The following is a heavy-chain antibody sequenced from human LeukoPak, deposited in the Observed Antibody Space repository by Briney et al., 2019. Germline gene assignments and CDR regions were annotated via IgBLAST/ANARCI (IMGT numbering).Heavy chain of an antibody. D-gene: IGHD6-13*01. J-gene: IGHJ4*02. CDR2: IYISGST. CDR1: GGSISSYY. Sequence: PSETLSLTCTVSGGSISSYYWSWLRQPAGKGLEWIGRIYISGSTNQNPSLKSRVTMSVDTSRNQVSLTMTSVTAADTAGYYCARTSSSWSPYDYWGQGTLVTVSS. CDR3: ARTSSSWSPYDY. V-gene: IGHV4-4*07.